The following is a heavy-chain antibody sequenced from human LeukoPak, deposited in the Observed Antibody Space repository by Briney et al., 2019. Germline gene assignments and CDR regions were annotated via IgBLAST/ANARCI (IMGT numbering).Heavy chain of an antibody. CDR1: GASIKTYY. V-gene: IGHV4-59*01. D-gene: IGHD6-13*01. CDR3: ARAGIRYSSSWFGIDS. CDR2: IYYGGSI. Sequence: ASETLSLTCSVSGASIKTYYWSWVRQSPGKGLEWLAYIYYGGSINYNPSPSLTRRLTISVDTSKSQFSLELTSVTAADTAVYYCARAGIRYSSSWFGIDSWGQGTLVAVFS. J-gene: IGHJ4*02.